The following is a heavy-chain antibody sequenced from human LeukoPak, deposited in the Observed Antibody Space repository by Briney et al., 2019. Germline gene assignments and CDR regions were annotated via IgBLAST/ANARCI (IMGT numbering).Heavy chain of an antibody. J-gene: IGHJ4*02. V-gene: IGHV4-31*03. D-gene: IGHD1/OR15-1a*01. CDR1: GVSINSGGYY. CDR2: MFYLGSP. CDR3: AKGDPYGNIDS. Sequence: KPSETLSLTCTVSGVSINSGGYYWNWIRQHPGRGLEWIGYMFYLGSPYYNPSLKSRVTISLDTSNNHFSLKLSSVTAADTAVYYCAKGDPYGNIDSWGRGTLVTVSS.